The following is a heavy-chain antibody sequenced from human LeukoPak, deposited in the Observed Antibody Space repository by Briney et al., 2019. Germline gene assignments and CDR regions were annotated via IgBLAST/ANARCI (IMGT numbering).Heavy chain of an antibody. J-gene: IGHJ4*02. CDR1: GGSISSGDYY. CDR3: ARGQRGYSYGTFDY. CDR2: IYYGGST. D-gene: IGHD5-18*01. V-gene: IGHV4-30-4*01. Sequence: PSQTLSLTCTVSGGSISSGDYYWSWIRQPPGKGLEWIGYIYYGGSTYYNPSLKSRVTISVDTSKNQFSLKLSSVTAADTAVYYCARGQRGYSYGTFDYWGQGTLVTVSS.